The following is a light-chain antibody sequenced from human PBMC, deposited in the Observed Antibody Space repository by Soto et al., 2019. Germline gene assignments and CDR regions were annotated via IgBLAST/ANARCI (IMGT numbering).Light chain of an antibody. J-gene: IGKJ2*01. CDR1: QSISSNY. Sequence: EIVLTQSPGTLSLSPGERATLSCRASQSISSNYLAWYQQKPGQAPRLLIYGAYRRATGIPDRFSASGSGTDFTLTISRLEPEDFAVYYCQQYGRSPRTFGQGTKLEIK. V-gene: IGKV3-20*01. CDR2: GAY. CDR3: QQYGRSPRT.